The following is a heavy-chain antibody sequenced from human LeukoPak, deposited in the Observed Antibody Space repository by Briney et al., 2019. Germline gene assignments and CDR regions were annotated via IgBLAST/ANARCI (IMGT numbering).Heavy chain of an antibody. CDR3: AKDLWFGEFAYYYYGMDV. J-gene: IGHJ6*02. D-gene: IGHD3-10*01. CDR2: ISGSGGST. CDR1: GFTFSSYA. V-gene: IGHV3-23*01. Sequence: PGGSLRLSCAASGFTFSSYAMSWVRQAPGKGLEWVSAISGSGGSTYYADSVKGRFTISRDNSKNTLYLQMNSLRAEDTAVHYCAKDLWFGEFAYYYYGMDVWGQGTTVTVSS.